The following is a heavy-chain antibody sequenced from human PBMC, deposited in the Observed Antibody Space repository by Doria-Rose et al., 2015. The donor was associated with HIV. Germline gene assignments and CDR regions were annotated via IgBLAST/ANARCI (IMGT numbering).Heavy chain of an antibody. CDR3: ARDPFQSWAY. J-gene: IGHJ4*02. V-gene: IGHV3-53*01. Sequence: LRLSCAASGFTVSSNYMSWVRQAPGKGLEWVSVIYSDGGTYYADSVKGRFTVSRDNSKNTLYLQINSLRAEDTAVYYCARDPFQSWAYWGQGTLVTVSS. CDR2: IYSDGGT. D-gene: IGHD3-16*01. CDR1: GFTVSSNY.